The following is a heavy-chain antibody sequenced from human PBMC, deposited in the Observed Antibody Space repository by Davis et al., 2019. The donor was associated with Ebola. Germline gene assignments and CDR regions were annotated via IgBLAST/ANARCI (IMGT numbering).Heavy chain of an antibody. CDR1: GYTFTGYY. J-gene: IGHJ6*02. Sequence: ASVKVSCKASGYTFTGYYMHWVRQAPGQGLEWMEWINPNSGGTNYAQKFQGWVTMTRDTSISTAYMELSRLRSDDTAVYYCARQGVYYYYYGMDVWGQGTTVTVSS. D-gene: IGHD3-16*01. CDR2: INPNSGGT. V-gene: IGHV1-2*04. CDR3: ARQGVYYYYYGMDV.